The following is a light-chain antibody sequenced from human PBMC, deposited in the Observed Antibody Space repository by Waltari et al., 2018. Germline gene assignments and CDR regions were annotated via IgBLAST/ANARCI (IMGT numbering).Light chain of an antibody. V-gene: IGKV3-11*01. J-gene: IGKJ1*01. CDR1: QSVIRY. CDR3: QQRDNWPGT. CDR2: DAS. Sequence: DIVLTQSPATLSLSPGERASLSCRASQSVIRYLAWYQQKPGQAPRLLIYDASKRATDIPARFSGSASGTDFTLTISSLEPEDSAVYYCQQRDNWPGTFGQGTRVEIK.